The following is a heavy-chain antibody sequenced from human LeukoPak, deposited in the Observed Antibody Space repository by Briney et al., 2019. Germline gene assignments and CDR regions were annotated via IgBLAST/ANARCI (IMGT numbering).Heavy chain of an antibody. V-gene: IGHV3-11*01. J-gene: IGHJ4*02. Sequence: PGGFLRLSCEASGFSFSDYYMTWIRQAPGKGLEWVSHISPSGSTIRNADSVKGRFTISRDNTRNSLYLQMSSLRADDTAVYYCARAGRGFTYGYSDSWGQGTLVTVSS. CDR3: ARAGRGFTYGYSDS. CDR2: ISPSGSTI. D-gene: IGHD2-8*01. CDR1: GFSFSDYY.